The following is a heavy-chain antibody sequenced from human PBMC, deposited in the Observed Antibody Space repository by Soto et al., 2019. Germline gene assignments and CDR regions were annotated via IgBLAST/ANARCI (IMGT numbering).Heavy chain of an antibody. Sequence: EVQLLESGGGLVQPGGSLRLSCAASGFTFSSYAMNWVRQAPGKGLEWVSVISGSGDSTYYADSVKGRFTISRDNSKNTLYLPMLSLRAEDTAVYYCAKRSSSSTCDSWGQGTLVTVSS. CDR1: GFTFSSYA. D-gene: IGHD6-6*01. V-gene: IGHV3-23*01. J-gene: IGHJ4*02. CDR2: ISGSGDST. CDR3: AKRSSSSTCDS.